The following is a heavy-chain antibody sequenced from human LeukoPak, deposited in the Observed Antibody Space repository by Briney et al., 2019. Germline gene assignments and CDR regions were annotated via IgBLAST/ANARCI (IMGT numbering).Heavy chain of an antibody. D-gene: IGHD3-22*01. CDR2: ISYDGSNK. CDR3: ARRPGGTRSGYYLDDAFDI. V-gene: IGHV3-30*03. CDR1: GFTFSSYG. J-gene: IGHJ3*02. Sequence: GRSLRLSCAASGFTFSSYGMHWVRQAPGKGLEWVAVISYDGSNKYYADSVKGRFTISRDNSKNTLYLQMNSLRAEDTAVYYCARRPGGTRSGYYLDDAFDIWGQGTMVTVSS.